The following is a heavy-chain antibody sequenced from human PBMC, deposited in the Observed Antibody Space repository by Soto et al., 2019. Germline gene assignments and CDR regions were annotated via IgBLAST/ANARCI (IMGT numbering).Heavy chain of an antibody. J-gene: IGHJ4*02. CDR1: EGTISNHY. CDR3: ARGNYDFLTGYYIEYFDY. V-gene: IGHV4-59*11. D-gene: IGHD3-9*01. CDR2: IYYSGST. Sequence: PSQTQPLTYTVAEGTISNHYWSWIRQPTGKGLEWIGNIYYSGSTNYNPSLRSRVTISVDTSKNQFSLKLSSVTAADTAVYYCARGNYDFLTGYYIEYFDYWGQGTLVTVSS.